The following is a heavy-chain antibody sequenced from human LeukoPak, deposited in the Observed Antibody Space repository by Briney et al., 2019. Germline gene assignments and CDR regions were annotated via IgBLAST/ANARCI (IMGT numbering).Heavy chain of an antibody. Sequence: PGGSLRLSCEASGFTFSSYYMNWVRQAPGKGLEWVSVIYSGGSTYYADSVKGRFTISRDNSKNTLYLQMNSLRAEDTAVYYCARDLRLGELEGMDVWGQGTTVTVSS. V-gene: IGHV3-53*01. CDR3: ARDLRLGELEGMDV. CDR1: GFTFSSYY. CDR2: IYSGGST. J-gene: IGHJ6*02. D-gene: IGHD3-16*01.